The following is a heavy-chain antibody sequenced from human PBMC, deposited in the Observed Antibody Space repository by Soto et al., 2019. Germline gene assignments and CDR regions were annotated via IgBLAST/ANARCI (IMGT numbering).Heavy chain of an antibody. Sequence: ETLSITCAVSGDSISISNWWSWVRQAPGKGLEWIGEIYHSGATTYNPSLKSRATISVDPSNNHFSLKMTSVTDADTAVYFCARDLGTGTDYWGRGTPVTVSS. V-gene: IGHV4-4*01. CDR1: GDSISISNW. CDR2: IYHSGAT. CDR3: ARDLGTGTDY. J-gene: IGHJ4*02.